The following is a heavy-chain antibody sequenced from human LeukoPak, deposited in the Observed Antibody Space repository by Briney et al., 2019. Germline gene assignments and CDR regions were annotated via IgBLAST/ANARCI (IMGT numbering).Heavy chain of an antibody. V-gene: IGHV3-48*04. D-gene: IGHD3-3*01. CDR1: GFTFSSYS. CDR2: ISSSSSTI. J-gene: IGHJ4*02. Sequence: GGSLRLSCAASGFTFSSYSMNWVRQAPGKGLEWVSYISSSSSTIYYADSVKGRFTISRDNAKNSLYLQMNSLRAEDTAVYYCARPYYDFWSGLNYWGQGTLVTVSS. CDR3: ARPYYDFWSGLNY.